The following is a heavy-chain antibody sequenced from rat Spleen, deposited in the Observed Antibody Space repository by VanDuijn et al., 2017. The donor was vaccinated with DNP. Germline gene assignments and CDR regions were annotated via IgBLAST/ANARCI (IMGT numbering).Heavy chain of an antibody. J-gene: IGHJ2*01. Sequence: QVQLKESGPGLVQPSQTLSLACTVSGFSLTSYHVHWVRQPSGKGLEWMGVVWIGGTTHISSIFKSRVSISRDTSKSQVFLKVNSLQPEETATYYCARDGQWDYLDYWGQGIMVTVAS. V-gene: IGHV2-30*01. CDR3: ARDGQWDYLDY. D-gene: IGHD1-1*01. CDR1: GFSLTSYH. CDR2: VWIGGTT.